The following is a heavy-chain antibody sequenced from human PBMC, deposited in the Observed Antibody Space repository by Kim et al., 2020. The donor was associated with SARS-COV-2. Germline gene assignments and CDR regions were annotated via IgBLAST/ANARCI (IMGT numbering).Heavy chain of an antibody. V-gene: IGHV3-53*01. CDR3: ARARTQQRHYYGSGSYPTSYGMDV. CDR1: GFTVSSNY. Sequence: GGSLRLSCAASGFTVSSNYMSWVRQAPGKGLEWVSVIYSGGSTYYADSVKGRFTISRDNSKNTLYLQMNSLRAEDTAVYYCARARTQQRHYYGSGSYPTSYGMDVWGQGTTVTVSS. CDR2: IYSGGST. D-gene: IGHD3-10*01. J-gene: IGHJ6*02.